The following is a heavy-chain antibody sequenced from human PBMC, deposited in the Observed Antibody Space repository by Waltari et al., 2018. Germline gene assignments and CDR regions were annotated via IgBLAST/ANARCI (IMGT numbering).Heavy chain of an antibody. V-gene: IGHV4-61*02. Sequence: QVQLQESGPGLVKPSQPLSLTCTVSGGSISSGSYYWSWIRQPAGKGLEWIGRIYTSGSTNYNPSLKSRVTISVDTSKNQFSLKLSSVTAADTAVYYCARSYDILVLDVWGKGTTVTVSS. J-gene: IGHJ6*04. CDR2: IYTSGST. D-gene: IGHD3-9*01. CDR3: ARSYDILVLDV. CDR1: GGSISSGSYY.